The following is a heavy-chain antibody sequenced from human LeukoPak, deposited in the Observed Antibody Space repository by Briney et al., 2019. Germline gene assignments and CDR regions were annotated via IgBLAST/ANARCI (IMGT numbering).Heavy chain of an antibody. CDR2: IYYSGST. Sequence: SESLSLTCTVSGGSISSYYWSWIRQPPGKGLEWIGYIYYSGSTNYNPSLKSRVTISVDTSKNQFSLKLSSVTAADTAVYYCARAGQRIGYCSGGSCYATHSYYYYMDVWGKGTTVTVSS. D-gene: IGHD2-15*01. CDR1: GGSISSYY. V-gene: IGHV4-59*01. J-gene: IGHJ6*03. CDR3: ARAGQRIGYCSGGSCYATHSYYYYMDV.